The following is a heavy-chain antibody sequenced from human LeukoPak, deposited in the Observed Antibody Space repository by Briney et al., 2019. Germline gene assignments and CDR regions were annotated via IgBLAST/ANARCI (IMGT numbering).Heavy chain of an antibody. CDR1: GGSISSNSYY. CDR3: ARDRQQLVQLWFDP. J-gene: IGHJ5*02. D-gene: IGHD6-13*01. Sequence: SETLSLTRTVSGGSISSNSYYWGWFRQPPGKALEWIGSIHSSGSTYYNPSLKSRVTISLDTSKNHFSLNLSSVTAADTAVYYCARDRQQLVQLWFDPWGQGTLVTVSS. V-gene: IGHV4-39*07. CDR2: IHSSGST.